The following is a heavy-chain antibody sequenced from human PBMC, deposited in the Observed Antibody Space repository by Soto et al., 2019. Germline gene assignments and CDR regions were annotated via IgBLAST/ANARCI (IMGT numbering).Heavy chain of an antibody. Sequence: QLQLQKGGAGLLKPSEPLSLTCAVYDGSFRGSYWSWIRQPPGKGREWGGEITHSGGTSYNPSLKSRVSISLDTSKNQFSLNLKTVTAADTAIYFCARAGGYDYGSGTISVRYFDLWGRGTLVTVSS. J-gene: IGHJ2*01. CDR1: DGSFRGSY. CDR3: ARAGGYDYGSGTISVRYFDL. D-gene: IGHD3-10*01. V-gene: IGHV4-34*01. CDR2: ITHSGGT.